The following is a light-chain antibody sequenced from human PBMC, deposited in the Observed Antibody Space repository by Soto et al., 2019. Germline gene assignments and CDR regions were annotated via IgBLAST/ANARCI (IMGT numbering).Light chain of an antibody. CDR1: ELPNQY. CDR2: RDT. V-gene: IGLV3-25*03. CDR3: QSADSSGTPVV. J-gene: IGLJ2*01. Sequence: SYELTQSPSVSVSPGQTARITCSGAELPNQYAYWYQQKSGPAPLLLIYRDTERPSGVPERFSGSSSGTTVTLTIGGVQAGDEAEYYCQSADSSGTPVVFGGGTQLTVL.